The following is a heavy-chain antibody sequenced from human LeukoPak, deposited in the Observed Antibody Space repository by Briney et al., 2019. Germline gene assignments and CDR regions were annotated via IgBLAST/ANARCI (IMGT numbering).Heavy chain of an antibody. V-gene: IGHV4-59*01. J-gene: IGHJ6*03. CDR1: GGSISSYY. D-gene: IGHD5-24*01. CDR2: IYYSGCT. CDR3: ARCLRDGYNFYYYYYMDV. Sequence: PSETLSLTCTVSGGSISSYYWSWIRQPPGKGLEWIGYIYYSGCTNYNPSLKSRVTISVDTSKNQFSLKLSSVTAADTAVYYCARCLRDGYNFYYYYYMDVWGKGTTVTVSS.